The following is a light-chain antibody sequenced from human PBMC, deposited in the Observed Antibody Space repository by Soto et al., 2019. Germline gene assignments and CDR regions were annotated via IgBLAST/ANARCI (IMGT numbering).Light chain of an antibody. Sequence: PGETATLSCRASQTVGTYLAWYQQKPGQAPRLLISDASNRATGVPTRFSGSGSRTDFTLTISSLEPEDFAVYFCQQRNNWPRITFGQGTRLEIK. CDR3: QQRNNWPRIT. CDR2: DAS. V-gene: IGKV3-11*01. CDR1: QTVGTY. J-gene: IGKJ5*01.